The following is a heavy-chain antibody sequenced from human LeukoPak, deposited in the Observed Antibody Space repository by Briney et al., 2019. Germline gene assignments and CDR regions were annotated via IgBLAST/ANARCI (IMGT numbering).Heavy chain of an antibody. Sequence: GGSLRLSCTASGFTFGDYAMSWVRQAPGKGLEWVGFIRSKAYGGTTEYAASVKGRFTISRDDSKSIAYLQMNSLKTEDTAVYYCTRDVTGTTADWGQGTLVTVSS. CDR3: TRDVTGTTAD. CDR1: GFTFGDYA. D-gene: IGHD1-7*01. V-gene: IGHV3-49*04. J-gene: IGHJ4*02. CDR2: IRSKAYGGTT.